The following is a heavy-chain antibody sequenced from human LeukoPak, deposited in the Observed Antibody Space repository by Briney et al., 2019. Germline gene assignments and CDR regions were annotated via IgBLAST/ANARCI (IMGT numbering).Heavy chain of an antibody. CDR2: VYHRGST. CDR1: GGSISSIDSY. V-gene: IGHV4-39*07. CDR3: ARDYCAGGACFGRWFDP. D-gene: IGHD2-21*02. Sequence: SETLSLTCTVSGGSISSIDSYWGWIRQPPGKGLEWIGRVYHRGSTVFNSSLKSRVSLSVDTSKNEFSLRMTSVSAADTAVYYCARDYCAGGACFGRWFDPWGQGTLVTVSS. J-gene: IGHJ5*02.